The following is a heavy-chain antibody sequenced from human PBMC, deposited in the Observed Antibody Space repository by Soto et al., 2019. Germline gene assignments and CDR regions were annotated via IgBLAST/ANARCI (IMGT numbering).Heavy chain of an antibody. D-gene: IGHD3-22*01. CDR3: ARLTSSDSSGYYWY. CDR2: ISSSSSYI. V-gene: IGHV3-21*01. CDR1: GFTFSSYS. Sequence: EVQLVESGGGLVKPGGSLRLSCAASGFTFSSYSMNWVRQAPGKGLEWVSSISSSSSYIYYADSVKGRFTISRDNAKNSLYLQMNSVRAEDTAVYYCARLTSSDSSGYYWYWGQGTLVTVSS. J-gene: IGHJ4*02.